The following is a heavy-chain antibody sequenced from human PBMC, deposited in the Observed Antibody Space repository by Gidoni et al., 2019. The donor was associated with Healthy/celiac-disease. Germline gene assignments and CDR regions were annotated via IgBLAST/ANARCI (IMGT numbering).Heavy chain of an antibody. D-gene: IGHD3-16*02. CDR2: ISSSGSTI. CDR3: ARGTRLTFGGVIVFDY. Sequence: EVQLVESGGGLVQPGGSLRLSCAASGFTFSSYEMNWVRQAPGKGLEWVSYISSSGSTIYYADSVKGRFTISRDNAKNSLYLQMNSLRAEDTAVYYCARGTRLTFGGVIVFDYWGQGTLVTVSS. J-gene: IGHJ4*02. CDR1: GFTFSSYE. V-gene: IGHV3-48*03.